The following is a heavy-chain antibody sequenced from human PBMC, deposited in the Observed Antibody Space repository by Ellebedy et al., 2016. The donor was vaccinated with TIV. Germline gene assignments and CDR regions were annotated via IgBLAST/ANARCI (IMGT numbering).Heavy chain of an antibody. CDR3: ATDGSYGDYLSPTHAVVI. Sequence: GGSLRLSCGASGFSFRSYWMTWVRQAPGKGLEWVANIKQDGSEKYYVDSVKGRFTISRDNAKNSLYLHLNSLRAEDTAMYYCATDGSYGDYLSPTHAVVIWGQGTMVTVSS. CDR1: GFSFRSYW. J-gene: IGHJ3*02. D-gene: IGHD4-17*01. CDR2: IKQDGSEK. V-gene: IGHV3-7*01.